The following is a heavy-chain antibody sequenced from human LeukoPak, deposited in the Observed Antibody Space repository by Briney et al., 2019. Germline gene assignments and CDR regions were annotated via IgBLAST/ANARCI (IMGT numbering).Heavy chain of an antibody. CDR1: GGSFSGYY. V-gene: IGHV4-34*01. Sequence: SETLSLTCAVYGGSFSGYYWSWIRQPPGKGLEWIGEINHSGSTNYNPSLKSRVTISVDTSKNQFSLKLSSVTAADTAVYYCARDLGLRYFDWSKNWFDPWGQGTLVTVSS. D-gene: IGHD3-9*01. CDR2: INHSGST. J-gene: IGHJ5*02. CDR3: ARDLGLRYFDWSKNWFDP.